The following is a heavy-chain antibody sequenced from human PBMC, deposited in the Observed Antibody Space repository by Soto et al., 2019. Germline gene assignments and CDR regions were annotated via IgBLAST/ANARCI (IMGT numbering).Heavy chain of an antibody. V-gene: IGHV1-18*01. D-gene: IGHD2-8*01. Sequence: ASVKVSCKASCYTFTSYGISWVRQAPGQGLEWMGWISAYNGNTNYAQKLQGRVTMTTDTSTSTSYMELRSLRSDDTAVYYCLMGDYYYYGMDVWGQGTTVTVSS. CDR2: ISAYNGNT. J-gene: IGHJ6*02. CDR3: LMGDYYYYGMDV. CDR1: CYTFTSYG.